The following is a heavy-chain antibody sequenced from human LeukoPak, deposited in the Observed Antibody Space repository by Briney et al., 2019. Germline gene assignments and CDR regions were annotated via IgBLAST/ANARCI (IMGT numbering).Heavy chain of an antibody. Sequence: PSETLSLTCTVSGGSISSSSYYWGWIRQPPGKGLEWIGSIYYSGSTYYNPSLKSRVIISLDTPKNQFSLKLSYVTAADTAVYYCARWWEVLQSFDSWGQGTLVTVSS. D-gene: IGHD1-26*01. CDR2: IYYSGST. J-gene: IGHJ4*02. CDR3: ARWWEVLQSFDS. CDR1: GGSISSSSYY. V-gene: IGHV4-39*07.